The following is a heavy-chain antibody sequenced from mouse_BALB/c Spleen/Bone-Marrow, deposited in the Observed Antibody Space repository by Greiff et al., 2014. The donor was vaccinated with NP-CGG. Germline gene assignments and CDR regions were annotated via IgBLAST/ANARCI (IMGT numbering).Heavy chain of an antibody. CDR2: INNGGGST. J-gene: IGHJ4*01. CDR3: ARHGEERPVLAMDY. D-gene: IGHD2-14*01. V-gene: IGHV5-12-2*01. CDR1: GFTFIAYT. Sequence: SGGGLVEPGGSLKLSCAVSGFTFIAYTMSWVRQTPEKRLEWVAYINNGGGSTYYPDTVKGRFTISRDNAKNTLYLQMSSLKSEDTAMYYCARHGEERPVLAMDYWGQGTSVTVSS.